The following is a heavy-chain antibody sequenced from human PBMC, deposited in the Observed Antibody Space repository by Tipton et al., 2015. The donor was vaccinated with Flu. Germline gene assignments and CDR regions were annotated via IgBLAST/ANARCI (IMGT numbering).Heavy chain of an antibody. D-gene: IGHD3-16*01. CDR3: AKVKFGWVES. V-gene: IGHV3-21*01. Sequence: VQLVQSGGGLIQPGGSLRLSCAASGFTVTSSYMSWVRQAPGKGLEWVSSIRRSSGDTYYADSVKGRFTISRDIARNSLDLQMNSLRVEDTAVYYCAKVKFGWVESWAQGTLVTVSS. CDR2: IRRSSGDT. J-gene: IGHJ5*01. CDR1: GFTVTSSY.